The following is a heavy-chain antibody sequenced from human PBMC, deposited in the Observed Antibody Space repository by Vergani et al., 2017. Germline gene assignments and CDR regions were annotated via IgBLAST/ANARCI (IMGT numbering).Heavy chain of an antibody. CDR1: GFTLNTYG. D-gene: IGHD3-10*01. J-gene: IGHJ4*02. CDR2: IRYDGSSE. CDR3: AKDIGGTSPIFDY. Sequence: QVQILQSGGGVVQPGGSLRLSCTLSGFTLNTYGIHWVRQAPGKGLEWVSFIRYDGSSEYYADSVKGRFTISRDNSKNTLYLQMNSLRAEDTAVYYCAKDIGGTSPIFDYWGQGTLVTVSS. V-gene: IGHV3-30*02.